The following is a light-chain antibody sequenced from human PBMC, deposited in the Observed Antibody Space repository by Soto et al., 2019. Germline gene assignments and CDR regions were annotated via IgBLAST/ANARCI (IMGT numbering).Light chain of an antibody. CDR1: QGISSY. V-gene: IGKV1-9*01. J-gene: IGKJ1*01. CDR3: QQLNSYPRT. Sequence: DIQFTQSPSFLSASVGDRVTITVRASQGISSYLAWYQQKPGKAPKLLIYAASTLQSGVPSRFSGSGSGTEFTLTISSLQPEDFATYYCQQLNSYPRTFGQGTKVDI. CDR2: AAS.